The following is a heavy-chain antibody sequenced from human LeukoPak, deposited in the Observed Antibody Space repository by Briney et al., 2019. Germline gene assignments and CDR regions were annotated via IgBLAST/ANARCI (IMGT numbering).Heavy chain of an antibody. D-gene: IGHD3-10*01. J-gene: IGHJ4*02. CDR1: GHSFTSYW. CDR2: IYPGDSDT. Sequence: GESLKISCKGSGHSFTSYWIGWVRQMPGKGLEWMGIIYPGDSDTRYSPSFQGQVTISADKSISTAYLQWGSLKASDTAMYYCARRYYYGSGSYYSYFDYWGQGTLVTVSS. V-gene: IGHV5-51*01. CDR3: ARRYYYGSGSYYSYFDY.